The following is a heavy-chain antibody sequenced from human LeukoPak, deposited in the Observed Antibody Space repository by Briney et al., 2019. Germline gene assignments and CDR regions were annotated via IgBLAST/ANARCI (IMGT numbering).Heavy chain of an antibody. V-gene: IGHV1-46*01. J-gene: IGHJ4*02. CDR1: GYAFTSYF. CDR2: IHPSGGST. D-gene: IGHD2-2*01. Sequence: ASVKVSCKASGYAFTSYFVHWVRQAPGQGLEWMGMIHPSGGSTTYAQKFQGRVTLTRDTSTSTVYMDLSSLGSEDTAVYYCARGGSRSPSPGDYWGQGTLVTVSS. CDR3: ARGGSRSPSPGDY.